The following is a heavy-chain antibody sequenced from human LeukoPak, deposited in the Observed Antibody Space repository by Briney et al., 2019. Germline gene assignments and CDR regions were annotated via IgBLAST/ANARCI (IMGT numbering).Heavy chain of an antibody. CDR2: IWYDGSNK. J-gene: IGHJ4*02. V-gene: IGHV3-33*01. D-gene: IGHD2/OR15-2a*01. CDR3: AREGPRGNSQFDY. CDR1: GFTFSSYG. Sequence: GGSLRLSCAASGFTFSSYGMHWVRQAPGKGLEWVALIWYDGSNKYYADSVKGRLTISRDNSKNTLYLQMNSLRAENTAVYYCAREGPRGNSQFDYWGQGTLVTVSS.